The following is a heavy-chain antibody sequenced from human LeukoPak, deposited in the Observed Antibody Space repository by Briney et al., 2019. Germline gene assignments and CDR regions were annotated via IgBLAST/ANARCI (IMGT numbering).Heavy chain of an antibody. CDR2: INHSGST. CDR1: GGSFSGYY. J-gene: IGHJ4*02. CDR3: ASKYYYDSSGYLDY. Sequence: PSETLSLTCAVYGGSFSGYYWSWIRQPPGNGLEWIGEINHSGSTNYNPSLKSRVTISVDTSKNQFSLKLSSVTAADTAVYYCASKYYYDSSGYLDYWGQGTLVTVSS. V-gene: IGHV4-34*01. D-gene: IGHD3-22*01.